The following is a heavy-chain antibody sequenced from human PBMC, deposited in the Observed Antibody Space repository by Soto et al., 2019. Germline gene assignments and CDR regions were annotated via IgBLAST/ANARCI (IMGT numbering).Heavy chain of an antibody. CDR2: IIPIFGAA. CDR3: ARAYASNKYWFDP. D-gene: IGHD2-2*01. Sequence: GASVKVSCKASGGTFSSYIISWVRQAPGQGLEWMGGIIPIFGAATYAQKFQDRVTITADESTTTAYMELSSLRSEDTAGYFCARAYASNKYWFDPWGQGTLVTVSS. CDR1: GGTFSSYI. J-gene: IGHJ5*02. V-gene: IGHV1-69*13.